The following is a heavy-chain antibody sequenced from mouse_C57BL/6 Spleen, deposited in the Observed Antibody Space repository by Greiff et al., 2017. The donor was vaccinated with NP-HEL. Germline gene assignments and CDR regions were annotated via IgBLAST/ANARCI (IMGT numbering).Heavy chain of an antibody. CDR2: IYPGSGST. D-gene: IGHD1-1*01. Sequence: QVQLQQPGAELVKPGASVKMSCKASGYTFTSYWITWVKQRPGQGLEWIGDIYPGSGSTNYNEKFKSKATLTVDTSSSTAYMQLSSLTSEDSAVDYCARPRYYGSSFYAMDYWGQGTSVTVSS. J-gene: IGHJ4*01. CDR3: ARPRYYGSSFYAMDY. V-gene: IGHV1-55*01. CDR1: GYTFTSYW.